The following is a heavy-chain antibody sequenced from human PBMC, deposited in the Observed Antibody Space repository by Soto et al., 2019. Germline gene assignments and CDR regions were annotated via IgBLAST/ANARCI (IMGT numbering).Heavy chain of an antibody. CDR1: GFTFSSYG. Sequence: GGSLRLSCAASGFTFSSYGMHWVRQAPGKGLEWVAVIWYDGSNKYYADSVKGRFTISRDNSKNTLYLQMNSLRAEDTAVYYWASLGEYYDFWSGYSTNFDYWGQGTLVTVSS. CDR3: ASLGEYYDFWSGYSTNFDY. CDR2: IWYDGSNK. V-gene: IGHV3-33*08. D-gene: IGHD3-3*01. J-gene: IGHJ4*02.